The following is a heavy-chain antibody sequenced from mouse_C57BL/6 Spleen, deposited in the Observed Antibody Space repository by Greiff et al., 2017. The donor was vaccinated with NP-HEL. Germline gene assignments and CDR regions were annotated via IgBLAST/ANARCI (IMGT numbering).Heavy chain of an antibody. V-gene: IGHV5-9*01. CDR1: GFTFSSYT. J-gene: IGHJ3*01. CDR2: ISGGGGNT. D-gene: IGHD2-4*01. CDR3: ARHGYDYDEGFAY. Sequence: EVKLVESGGGLVKPGGSLKLSCAASGFTFSSYTMSWVRQTPEKRLEWVATISGGGGNTYYPDSVKGRFTISRDNAKNTLYLQMSSLRSEDTALYYCARHGYDYDEGFAYWGQGTLVTVSA.